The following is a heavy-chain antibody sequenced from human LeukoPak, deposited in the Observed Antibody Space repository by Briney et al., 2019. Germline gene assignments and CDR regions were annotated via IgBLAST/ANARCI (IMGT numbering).Heavy chain of an antibody. CDR1: GFTFSSYS. CDR3: ARGRSYYYDSSGYYFVEWFDP. D-gene: IGHD3-22*01. Sequence: GGSLRLSCAASGFTFSSYSMNWVRQAPGKGLEWVSSISSSSSYIYYADSVKGRFTISRDNAKNSLYLQMNSLRAEDTAVYYCARGRSYYYDSSGYYFVEWFDPWGQGTLVTVSS. CDR2: ISSSSSYI. V-gene: IGHV3-21*01. J-gene: IGHJ5*02.